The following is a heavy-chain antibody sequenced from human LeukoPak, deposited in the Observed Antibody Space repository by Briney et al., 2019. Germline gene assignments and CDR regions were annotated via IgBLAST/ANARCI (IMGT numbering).Heavy chain of an antibody. Sequence: GGSLRLSCAASGFTFSSYSMNWVRQAPGKGLEWVSSIDSSSSFIYYADSVKGRFTISRDNAKNYLYLQMNSLRAEDTAVYYCAKKGSRIAAAGPYFDYWGQGTLVTVSS. V-gene: IGHV3-21*01. CDR2: IDSSSSFI. CDR1: GFTFSSYS. D-gene: IGHD6-13*01. CDR3: AKKGSRIAAAGPYFDY. J-gene: IGHJ4*02.